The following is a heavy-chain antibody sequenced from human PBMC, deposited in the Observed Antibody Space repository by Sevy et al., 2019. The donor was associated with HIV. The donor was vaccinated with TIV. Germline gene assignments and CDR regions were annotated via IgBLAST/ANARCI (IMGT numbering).Heavy chain of an antibody. Sequence: GESLKISCKGSGYSFTSYWIGWVRQMPGKGLEWTGIIYPGDSDTRHSPSFQGQVTISADKSISTAYLQWSSLKASDTAMYYYARHFAYYDSSGLHAFDIWGQGTMVTVSS. D-gene: IGHD3-22*01. J-gene: IGHJ3*02. CDR1: GYSFTSYW. CDR2: IYPGDSDT. V-gene: IGHV5-51*01. CDR3: ARHFAYYDSSGLHAFDI.